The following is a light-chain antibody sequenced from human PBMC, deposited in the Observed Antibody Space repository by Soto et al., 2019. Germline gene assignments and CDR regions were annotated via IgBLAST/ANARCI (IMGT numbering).Light chain of an antibody. CDR1: QDISSY. V-gene: IGKV1-8*01. CDR2: AAS. Sequence: IPMTQSPCSFCASPGARVTIACRASQDISSYLAWYQQKPGKAPKCLINAASTLQIGVPSRFSGSGSGTDFTHTISRLQSEDFATYYCQQYNSYLITFGQGTRLEIK. CDR3: QQYNSYLIT. J-gene: IGKJ5*01.